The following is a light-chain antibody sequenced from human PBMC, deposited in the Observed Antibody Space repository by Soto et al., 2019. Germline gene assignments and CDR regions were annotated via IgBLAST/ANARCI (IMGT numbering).Light chain of an antibody. CDR3: QQYDDSAT. Sequence: EIVLTQSPGTLSLSPGERATLSCRASQSVSFSYLAWYQQKPGQAPRLLIYGASTRATGVSDRFSGSGSGTDFTLTITGLEPEDFAVYYCQQYDDSATFGQGTKVEIK. CDR2: GAS. CDR1: QSVSFSY. J-gene: IGKJ1*01. V-gene: IGKV3-20*01.